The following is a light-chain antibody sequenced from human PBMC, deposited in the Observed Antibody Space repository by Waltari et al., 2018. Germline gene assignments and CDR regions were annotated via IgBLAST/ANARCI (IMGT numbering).Light chain of an antibody. CDR3: CSYAGSYTWV. Sequence: SALTQPRPVSGSPGQSVPISCTGTTNDLVSYNYVSWYQQHPGKAPKLIILDVTKRPSGVPDRLSGSKSGNTASLTISGLRAEDEAEYYCCSYAGSYTWVFGGGTKLTVV. V-gene: IGLV2-11*01. J-gene: IGLJ3*02. CDR1: TNDLVSYNY. CDR2: DVT.